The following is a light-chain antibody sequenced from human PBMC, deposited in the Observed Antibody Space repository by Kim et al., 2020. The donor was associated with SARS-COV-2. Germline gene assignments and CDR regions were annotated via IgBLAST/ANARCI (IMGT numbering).Light chain of an antibody. Sequence: VALGQTVRITCQGDSLRSYAASWYQQKPGQAPVLVIFAKNNRPSGIPDRFSGSTSGNTASLTITGAQAEDEADYYCNSRDNSANQVFGGGTQLTVL. V-gene: IGLV3-19*01. CDR1: SLRSYA. CDR2: AKN. CDR3: NSRDNSANQV. J-gene: IGLJ3*02.